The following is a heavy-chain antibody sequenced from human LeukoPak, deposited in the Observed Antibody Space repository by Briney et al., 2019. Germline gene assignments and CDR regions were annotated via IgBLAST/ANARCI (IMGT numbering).Heavy chain of an antibody. Sequence: SETLSLTCTVSGGSISSSSYYWGWIRQPPGKGLEWIGSIYYSGSTYYNPSLKSRVTISVDTSKNQFSLKLSSVTAADTAVYYCASMRENWYWVQGTLVTVSS. V-gene: IGHV4-39*01. CDR3: ASMRENWY. CDR1: GGSISSSSYY. CDR2: IYYSGST. J-gene: IGHJ4*02.